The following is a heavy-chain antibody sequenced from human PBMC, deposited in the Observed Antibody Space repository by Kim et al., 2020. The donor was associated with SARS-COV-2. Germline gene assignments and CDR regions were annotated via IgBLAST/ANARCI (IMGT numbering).Heavy chain of an antibody. J-gene: IGHJ5*02. CDR3: ARDLTYLGDTPFDP. CDR1: GGSISSYY. Sequence: SETLSLTCTVSGGSISSYYWSWIRQPAGKGLEWIGRIYTSGSTNYNPSLKSRVTMSVDTSKNQFSLKLSSVTAADTAVYYCARDLTYLGDTPFDPWGQGTLVTVSS. CDR2: IYTSGST. V-gene: IGHV4-4*07. D-gene: IGHD2-15*01.